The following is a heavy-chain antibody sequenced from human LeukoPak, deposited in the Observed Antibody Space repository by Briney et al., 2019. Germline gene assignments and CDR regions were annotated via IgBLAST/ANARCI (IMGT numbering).Heavy chain of an antibody. J-gene: IGHJ4*02. D-gene: IGHD3-3*01. CDR2: INTDGSRT. CDR1: GFTFSSYW. V-gene: IGHV3-74*01. CDR3: ARDRNFWSGFDY. Sequence: GGSLRLSCAASGFTFSSYWMHWVRQAPGKGLVWVSRINTDGSRTGYADSVKGRFTISRDNAKNTLYLQMNSLRAEDTAVYYCARDRNFWSGFDYWGQGTLVTVSS.